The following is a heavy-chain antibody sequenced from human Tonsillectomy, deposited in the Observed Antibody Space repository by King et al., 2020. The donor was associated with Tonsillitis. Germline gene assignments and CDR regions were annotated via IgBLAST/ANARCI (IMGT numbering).Heavy chain of an antibody. CDR3: GNWKGDGFDV. Sequence: QLQESGPGLVKASETLSLICTVSGGSISTSSYYWGWIRQPPGKGLEWIGNIYYSGKTYYNSSLNSRVTIAVDTSKNQFSLKLSSVTAADTAVYYFGNWKGDGFDVWGQGTMVTVSS. D-gene: IGHD1-1*01. CDR1: GGSISTSSYY. V-gene: IGHV4-39*01. CDR2: IYYSGKT. J-gene: IGHJ3*01.